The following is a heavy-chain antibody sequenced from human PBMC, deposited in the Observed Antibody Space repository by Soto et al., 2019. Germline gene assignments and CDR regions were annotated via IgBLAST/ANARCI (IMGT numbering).Heavy chain of an antibody. J-gene: IGHJ4*02. CDR3: ARDLMTTVIDY. CDR2: INHSGST. D-gene: IGHD4-4*01. V-gene: IGHV4-34*01. CDR1: GGSFSGYY. Sequence: SETLSLTCAVYGGSFSGYYWTWIRQPPGTGLEWTGEINHSGSTNYNPSLKSRVTISVDTSKNQFSLKLTSVTAADTAVYYCARDLMTTVIDYWGQGTLVTVSS.